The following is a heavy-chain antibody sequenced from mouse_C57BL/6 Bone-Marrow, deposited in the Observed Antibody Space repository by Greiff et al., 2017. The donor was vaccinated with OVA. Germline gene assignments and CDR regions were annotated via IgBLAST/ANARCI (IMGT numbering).Heavy chain of an antibody. V-gene: IGHV1-76*01. D-gene: IGHD2-10*02. J-gene: IGHJ1*03. CDR2: IYPGSGNT. CDR3: ARDDGCCVEYGD. CDR1: GYTFTDYY. Sequence: VQLVESGAEVVRPGASVKLSCKASGYTFTDYYINWVKQRPGQGLEWIGSIYPGSGNTNYNEKFKGKATLTAEKSSNTAYMQLSSLTSEDSAVYFCARDDGCCVEYGDWGKAITVT.